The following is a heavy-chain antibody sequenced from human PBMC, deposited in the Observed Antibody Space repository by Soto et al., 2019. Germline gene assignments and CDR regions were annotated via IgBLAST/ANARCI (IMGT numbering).Heavy chain of an antibody. CDR3: GREGGTVTYYYCGMDV. Sequence: QVQLVESGGGVVQPGRSLRLSCAASGFTFSSYAMHWVRQAPGKGLEWVAVISYDGSNKYYADSVKGRFTISRDNSKNTLYLQMSRESAEATNVYSGGREGGTVTYYYCGMDVWGQGTTVTVSS. CDR1: GFTFSSYA. V-gene: IGHV3-30-3*01. CDR2: ISYDGSNK. J-gene: IGHJ6*02. D-gene: IGHD4-4*01.